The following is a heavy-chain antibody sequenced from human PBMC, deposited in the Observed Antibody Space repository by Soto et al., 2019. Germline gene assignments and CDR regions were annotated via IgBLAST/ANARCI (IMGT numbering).Heavy chain of an antibody. J-gene: IGHJ4*02. CDR3: AKHGSPYSSTSNFCYFDS. D-gene: IGHD2-2*01. CDR1: GFTFSSYS. Sequence: GGSLRLSCAAFGFTFSSYSMSWVRQAPGKGLEWVSTVRGSGDRTYYSDSVKGRFTVSRDNSKNTLFLELSSLGAEDTALYYCAKHGSPYSSTSNFCYFDSWGQGTLVTVSS. CDR2: VRGSGDRT. V-gene: IGHV3-23*01.